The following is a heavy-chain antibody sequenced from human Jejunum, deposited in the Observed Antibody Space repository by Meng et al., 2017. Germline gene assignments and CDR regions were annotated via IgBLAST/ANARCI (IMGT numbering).Heavy chain of an antibody. CDR2: IYYTGSA. D-gene: IGHD2-2*01. J-gene: IGHJ4*02. CDR1: GDSISSGGHY. V-gene: IGHV4-31*03. CDR3: AREGQLMLGLVDY. Sequence: QVQLPESGPGLVTPSQTLSPTCTVSGDSISSGGHYWSWIRQHPGKGLEWIGYIYYTGSAYYNPSLESRVTLSVDTSNNQFSLRLNSVTAADTAVYYCAREGQLMLGLVDYWGQGTLVTVSS.